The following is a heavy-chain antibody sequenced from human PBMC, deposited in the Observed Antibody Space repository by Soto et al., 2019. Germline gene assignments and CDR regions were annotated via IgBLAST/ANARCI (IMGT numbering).Heavy chain of an antibody. CDR1: AYSITSGFF. CDR2: MKHRGSI. D-gene: IGHD1-1*01. Sequence: PSETLSLTCALSAYSITSGFFWVGIRQPPGKGLEWIGSMKHRGSIYYNPSLKSRVTMSVDTSKNQLSLKMTSVTAADTAVYYCARDHDTVWSVDYWGQG. J-gene: IGHJ4*02. CDR3: ARDHDTVWSVDY. V-gene: IGHV4-38-2*02.